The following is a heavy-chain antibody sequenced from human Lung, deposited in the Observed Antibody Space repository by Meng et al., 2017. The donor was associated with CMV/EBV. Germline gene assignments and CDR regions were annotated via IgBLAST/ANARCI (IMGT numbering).Heavy chain of an antibody. J-gene: IGHJ4*02. V-gene: IGHV6-1*01. CDR1: GDSVSSNSAA. Sequence: SXXISGDSVSSNSAAWNWIRQSPSRGLEWLGRTYYRSKWYNDYAVSVKSRITINPDTSKNQFSLQLNSVTPEDTAVYYCARGHYDSSGYPIDYWGQGTLVTVSS. CDR2: TYYRSKWYN. D-gene: IGHD3-22*01. CDR3: ARGHYDSSGYPIDY.